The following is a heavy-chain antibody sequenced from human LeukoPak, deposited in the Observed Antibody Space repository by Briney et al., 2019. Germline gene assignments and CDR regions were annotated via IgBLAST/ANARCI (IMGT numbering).Heavy chain of an antibody. J-gene: IGHJ4*02. V-gene: IGHV4-34*01. D-gene: IGHD1-26*01. CDR1: GRSFSGYY. Sequence: SETLSLTCAVYGRSFSGYYWSWIRQPPGKGLEWIGEINHSGSTNYNPSLKSRVTISVDTSKNQFSLKLSSVTAADTAVYYCARGSGSYRYWGQGTLVTVSS. CDR3: ARGSGSYRY. CDR2: INHSGST.